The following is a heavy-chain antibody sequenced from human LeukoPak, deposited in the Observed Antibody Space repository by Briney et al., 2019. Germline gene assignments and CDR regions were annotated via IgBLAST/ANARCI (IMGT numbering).Heavy chain of an antibody. J-gene: IGHJ4*02. CDR2: VHPVGYT. V-gene: IGHV4-4*02. D-gene: IGHD4-17*01. CDR1: GASITYY. CDR3: ARHGAATTDWNY. Sequence: SETLSLTCAVSGASITYYWSWVRQPPGKGLEWIGEVHPVGYTNYNPSLASRVTMSVDKSKNQLSLQLASVTAADTAVYYCARHGAATTDWNYWGQGTLVTVSP.